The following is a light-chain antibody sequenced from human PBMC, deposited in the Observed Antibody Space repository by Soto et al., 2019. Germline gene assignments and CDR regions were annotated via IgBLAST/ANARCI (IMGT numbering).Light chain of an antibody. CDR3: QQLERYPST. Sequence: IQMTQSPSSLSASVRDIVTITCRASQDIGNDLGWYQKKXGKDPKXXIYAASTLQSGVPSRFSGSGSGTDFNLTISRLQTEDFATYYCQQLERYPSTCGGGTKVEIK. J-gene: IGKJ4*01. V-gene: IGKV1-17*01. CDR2: AAS. CDR1: QDIGND.